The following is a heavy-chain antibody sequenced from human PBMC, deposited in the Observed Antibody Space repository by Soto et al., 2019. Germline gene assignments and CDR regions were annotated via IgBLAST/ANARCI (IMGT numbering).Heavy chain of an antibody. CDR1: GSSISYGGFS. J-gene: IGHJ4*02. V-gene: IGHV4-30-2*06. CDR3: ARGGGYDSFDY. D-gene: IGHD5-12*01. CDR2: ISHLEST. Sequence: SETLSLTCTVSGSSISYGGFSWSWIRQSPGKGLEWIGYISHLESTYFHPSFKSRLTMSIDRTRNQFSLKLSSVTAADMAVYYCARGGGYDSFDYWGQGVLVTVSS.